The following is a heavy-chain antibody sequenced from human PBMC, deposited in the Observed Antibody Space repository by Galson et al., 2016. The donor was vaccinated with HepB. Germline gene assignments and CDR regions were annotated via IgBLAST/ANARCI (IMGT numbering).Heavy chain of an antibody. CDR1: GFIVSRKY. CDR2: IFSGDAT. V-gene: IGHV3-53*01. CDR3: EAYSDPFDL. J-gene: IGHJ3*01. Sequence: SLRLSCAASGFIVSRKYMSWARQAPGEGLGWVSVIFSGDATYYRDSVKGRFTISRDISRNTLYLQMNNLRAEDTAVYYCEAYSDPFDLWGQGTMVTVSS. D-gene: IGHD3-16*01.